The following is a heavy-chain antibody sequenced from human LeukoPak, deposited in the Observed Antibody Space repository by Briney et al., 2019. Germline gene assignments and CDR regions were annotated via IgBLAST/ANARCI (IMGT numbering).Heavy chain of an antibody. J-gene: IGHJ3*01. V-gene: IGHV3-23*01. CDR2: ISFSGANS. CDR3: ARDIQLST. D-gene: IGHD5-24*01. CDR1: GFTFSSYS. Sequence: GGSLRPSCAASGFTFSSYSMTWVRQAPGKGLDWVSLISFSGANSYYADSVKGRFTISRDNSKDTLFLQMNSLRAEDTAIYYCARDIQLSTWGLGTMVTVSS.